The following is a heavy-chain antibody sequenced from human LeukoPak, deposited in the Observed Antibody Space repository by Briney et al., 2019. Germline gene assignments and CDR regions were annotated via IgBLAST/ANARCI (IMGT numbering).Heavy chain of an antibody. D-gene: IGHD6-13*01. J-gene: IGHJ4*02. V-gene: IGHV4-39*01. CDR3: ARAGSSWYYFDY. Sequence: SETLSLTCSVSGGSISSSSSYWGWIRQPPGKGLEWIGSIYYSGSSFDNPALKSRVTISVDTSKNQFSLKLSSVTAADTAVYYCARAGSSWYYFDYWGQGTLVTVSS. CDR1: GGSISSSSSY. CDR2: IYYSGSS.